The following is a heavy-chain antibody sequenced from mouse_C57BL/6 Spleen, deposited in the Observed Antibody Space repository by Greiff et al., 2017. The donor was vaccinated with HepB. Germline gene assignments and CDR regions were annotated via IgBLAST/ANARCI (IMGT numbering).Heavy chain of an antibody. Sequence: EVKLVESEGGLVQPGRSMKLSCTASGFTFSDYYMAWVRQVPEKGLEWVANINYDGSSTYYLDSLKSRFIISRDNAKNILYLQMSSLKSEDTATYYCARDSLYYGSSYPSYWYFDVWGTGTTVTVSS. J-gene: IGHJ1*03. CDR1: GFTFSDYY. CDR2: INYDGSST. CDR3: ARDSLYYGSSYPSYWYFDV. D-gene: IGHD1-1*01. V-gene: IGHV5-16*01.